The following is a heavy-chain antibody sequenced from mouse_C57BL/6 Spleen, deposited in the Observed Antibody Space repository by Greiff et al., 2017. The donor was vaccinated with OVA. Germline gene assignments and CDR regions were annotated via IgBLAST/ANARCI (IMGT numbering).Heavy chain of an antibody. CDR1: GYTFTSYW. J-gene: IGHJ1*03. V-gene: IGHV1-72*01. Sequence: QVHVKQPGAELVKPGASVKLSCKASGYTFTSYWMHWVKQRPGRGLEWIGRIDPNSGGTKYNEKFKSKATLTVDKPSSTAYMQLSSLTSEDSAVEDCARSYDYSGEYFDVWGTGTTVTVSS. CDR2: IDPNSGGT. CDR3: ARSYDYSGEYFDV. D-gene: IGHD2-4*01.